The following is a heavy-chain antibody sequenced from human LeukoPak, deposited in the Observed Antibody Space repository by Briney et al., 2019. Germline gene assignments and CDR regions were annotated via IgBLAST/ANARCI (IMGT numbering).Heavy chain of an antibody. J-gene: IGHJ4*02. V-gene: IGHV5-51*01. CDR1: GYSFTSYW. CDR2: IYPGDSDT. Sequence: GESLKISCMGSGYSFTSYWIGWVRQMPGKGLEWMGMIYPGDSDTRYSPSFQGQVTISADESISTTYLQWSSLKASDTAMYYCATTRGEMAFDYWGQGTLVTVSS. CDR3: ATTRGEMAFDY. D-gene: IGHD5-24*01.